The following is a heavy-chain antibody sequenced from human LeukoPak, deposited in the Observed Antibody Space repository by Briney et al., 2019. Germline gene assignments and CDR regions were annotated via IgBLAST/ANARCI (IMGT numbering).Heavy chain of an antibody. CDR2: IRSKANNFAT. Sequence: GGSLRLSCAASGFTFSDSSIHWVRQASGKGLEWVGRIRSKANNFATAYAASVEGRFTISRDNAKNSLFLQMNSLRAEDTAVYFCARATWDPNYYYYMDVWGKGTTVTISS. J-gene: IGHJ6*03. CDR3: ARATWDPNYYYYMDV. D-gene: IGHD1-26*01. V-gene: IGHV3-73*01. CDR1: GFTFSDSS.